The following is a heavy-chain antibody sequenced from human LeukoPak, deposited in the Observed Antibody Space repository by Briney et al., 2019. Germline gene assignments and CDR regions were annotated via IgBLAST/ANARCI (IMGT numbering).Heavy chain of an antibody. CDR1: GFTFSSYS. V-gene: IGHV3-21*01. CDR3: ARAYSSSWYMGY. Sequence: GGSLRPSCAASGFTFSSYSMNWVRQAPGKGLEWVSSISSSSSYIYYADSVKGRFTISRDNAKNSLYLQMNSLRAEDTAVYYCARAYSSSWYMGYWGQGTLVTVSS. J-gene: IGHJ4*02. CDR2: ISSSSSYI. D-gene: IGHD6-13*01.